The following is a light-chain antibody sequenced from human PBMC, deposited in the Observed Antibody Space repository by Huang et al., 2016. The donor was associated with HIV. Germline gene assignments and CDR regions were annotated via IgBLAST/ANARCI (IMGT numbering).Light chain of an antibody. CDR3: QQRSNWPPVT. CDR2: DAS. CDR1: LSISSY. Sequence: EIVLTQSPATLSLSPGERATLSCRASLSISSYLAWYQQKPGQPPRFLIYDASIRATGIPARFSGSGSGTDLTLTISSLEPEDFALYYCQQRSNWPPVTFGGGTKVEIK. J-gene: IGKJ4*01. V-gene: IGKV3-11*01.